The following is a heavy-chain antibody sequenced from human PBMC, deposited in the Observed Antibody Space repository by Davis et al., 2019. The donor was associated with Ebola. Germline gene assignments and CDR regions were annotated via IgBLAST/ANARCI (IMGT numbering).Heavy chain of an antibody. Sequence: MPSETLSLTCTVSGGSISSYYWSWIRQPPGKGLEWIGYIYYSGSTNYNPSLKSRVTISVDTSKNQFSLKLSSVTAADTAAYYCARYSSSPRGRWFDPWGQGTLVTVSS. CDR1: GGSISSYY. CDR3: ARYSSSPRGRWFDP. D-gene: IGHD6-6*01. J-gene: IGHJ5*02. V-gene: IGHV4-59*12. CDR2: IYYSGST.